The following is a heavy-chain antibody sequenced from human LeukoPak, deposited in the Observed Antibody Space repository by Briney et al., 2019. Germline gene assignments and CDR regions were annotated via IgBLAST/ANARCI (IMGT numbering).Heavy chain of an antibody. J-gene: IGHJ4*02. CDR1: GGSFSGYY. D-gene: IGHD6-6*01. CDR3: ARYISSGLDY. CDR2: IDHSGST. V-gene: IGHV4-34*01. Sequence: PSETLSLTCAVYGGSFSGYYWSWIRQPPGKGLEWIGEIDHSGSTNYNPSLKSRVTISVDTSKNQFSLKLSYVNAADTAVYYCARYISSGLDYWGQGTLVTVSS.